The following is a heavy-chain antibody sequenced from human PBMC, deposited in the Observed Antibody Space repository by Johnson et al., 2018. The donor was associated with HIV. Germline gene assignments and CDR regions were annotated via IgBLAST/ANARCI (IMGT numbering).Heavy chain of an antibody. CDR2: IKQDGGEK. Sequence: MLLVESGGGLVKPGGSLRLSCAASGFTFSDYYMSWIRQAPGKGLEWVPGKGLEWVANIKQDGGEKYYVDSVKGRFTISRDNAKNSLYLQMNSLSAEDTAVYYCATLNGHAFDIWGQGTMVTVSS. CDR1: GFTFSDYY. CDR3: ATLNGHAFDI. J-gene: IGHJ3*02. V-gene: IGHV3-7*01.